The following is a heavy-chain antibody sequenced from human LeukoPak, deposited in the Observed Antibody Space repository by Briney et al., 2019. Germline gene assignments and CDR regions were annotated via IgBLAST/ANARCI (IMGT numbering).Heavy chain of an antibody. Sequence: PSETLSLTCTVSGRSITSDDYYWTWIRQPPGKGLEWIGYLSYTGGTHYSPSLKSRVTISVDTTKNQFSLNLTSMRPADTAVSFCAIIAASGARTADYSGQGTLVTVSS. CDR1: GRSITSDDYY. CDR2: LSYTGGT. J-gene: IGHJ4*02. D-gene: IGHD6-13*01. V-gene: IGHV4-30-4*01. CDR3: AIIAASGARTADY.